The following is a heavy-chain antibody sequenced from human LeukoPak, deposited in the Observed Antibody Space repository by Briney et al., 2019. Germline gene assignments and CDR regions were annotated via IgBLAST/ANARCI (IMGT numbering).Heavy chain of an antibody. CDR1: GFSFTDYP. V-gene: IGHV3-48*02. J-gene: IGHJ4*02. CDR2: IRTTAEGAKYA. CDR3: ATDQRYAFDY. D-gene: IGHD3-9*01. Sequence: GGSLRLSCAISGFSFTDYPLNWVRQAPGKGLEWISNIRTTAEGAKYAYYADSVKGRVTISRDDGKNTLSLHMNSLRDDDTAVYYYATDQRYAFDYWGQGILVTVSS.